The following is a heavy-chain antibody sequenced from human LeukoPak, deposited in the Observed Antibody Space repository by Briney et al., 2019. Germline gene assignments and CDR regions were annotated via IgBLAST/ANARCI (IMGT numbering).Heavy chain of an antibody. V-gene: IGHV3-23*01. J-gene: IGHJ4*02. CDR3: AKGIPLTVFDY. Sequence: GGSRRLSCAASGFTFSSYGMSWVRQAPGKGLEWVSPISDSGDSTYYADSVKGRFTFSRDNSKNTLYLQMNSLRAEDTAVYYCAKGIPLTVFDYWGQGTLVTVSS. D-gene: IGHD3-9*01. CDR1: GFTFSSYG. CDR2: ISDSGDST.